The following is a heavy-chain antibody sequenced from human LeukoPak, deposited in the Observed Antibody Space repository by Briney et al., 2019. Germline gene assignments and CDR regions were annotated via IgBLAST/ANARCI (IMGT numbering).Heavy chain of an antibody. CDR1: GFTFSSYA. CDR2: ISGSGGST. V-gene: IGHV3-23*01. D-gene: IGHD3-3*01. Sequence: GGSLRLSCAASGFTFSSYAMSWVRQAPGKGLEWVSAISGSGGSTYYADFVKGRFTISRDNSKNTLYLQMNSLRAEDTAVYYCAREMAPISNDFWSGYSQGGYYYGMDVWGQGTTVTVSS. J-gene: IGHJ6*02. CDR3: AREMAPISNDFWSGYSQGGYYYGMDV.